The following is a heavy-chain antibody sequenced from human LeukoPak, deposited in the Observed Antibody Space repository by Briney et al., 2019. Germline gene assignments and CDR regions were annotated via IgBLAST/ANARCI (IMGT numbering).Heavy chain of an antibody. CDR3: ARVDCSSASCYKPDAFDI. J-gene: IGHJ3*02. D-gene: IGHD2-2*02. CDR1: GGSFSGYY. V-gene: IGHV4-34*01. CDR2: ISHSGST. Sequence: AETLSLTRAVYGGSFSGYYWSWLRQPPGKGLEWVGEISHSGSTNYNTSLKGRVTISGDKSKNQISLKKNCIPAADPAVYYCARVDCSSASCYKPDAFDIWGQGTIVTVSS.